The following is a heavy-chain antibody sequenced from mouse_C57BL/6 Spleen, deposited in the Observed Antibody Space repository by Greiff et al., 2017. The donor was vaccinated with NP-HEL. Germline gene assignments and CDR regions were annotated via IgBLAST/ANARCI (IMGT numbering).Heavy chain of an antibody. CDR1: GYTFTDYY. V-gene: IGHV1-26*01. Sequence: EVQLQQSGPELVKPGASVKISCKASGYTFTDYYMNWVKQSHGKSLEWIGDINPNNGGTSYNQKFKGKATLTVDKSSSTAYMELRSLTSEDSAVYYCAREEYDYDPYFDYWGQGTTLTVSS. CDR3: AREEYDYDPYFDY. J-gene: IGHJ2*01. D-gene: IGHD2-4*01. CDR2: INPNNGGT.